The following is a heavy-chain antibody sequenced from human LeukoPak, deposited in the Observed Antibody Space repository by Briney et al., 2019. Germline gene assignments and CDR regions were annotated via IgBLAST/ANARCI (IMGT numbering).Heavy chain of an antibody. CDR1: GGTFSSYA. CDR2: IIPIFGTA. V-gene: IGHV1-69*05. J-gene: IGHJ4*02. CDR3: ARGSLGLPYY. Sequence: SVKVSCKASGGTFSSYAISWVRQAPGQGLEWMGRIIPIFGTANYAQRFQGRVTITTDESTSTAYMELSSLRSEDTAVCYCARGSLGLPYYWGQGTLVTVSS. D-gene: IGHD3-16*01.